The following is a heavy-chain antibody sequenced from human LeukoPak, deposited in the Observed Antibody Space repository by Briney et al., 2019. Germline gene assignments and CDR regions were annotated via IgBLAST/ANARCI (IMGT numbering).Heavy chain of an antibody. CDR1: GGSFSGYC. V-gene: IGHV4-34*01. D-gene: IGHD2-2*01. CDR3: ARIDCSSNSCMDV. J-gene: IGHJ6*02. CDR2: INHSGSP. Sequence: PSETLSLTCAVYGGSFSGYCWHWIRQPPGKGLEWIGEINHSGSPNYNPSLKSRVTLSVDTSKNQFSLKLTSVTAADTAVYYCARIDCSSNSCMDVWGQGTTVTVAS.